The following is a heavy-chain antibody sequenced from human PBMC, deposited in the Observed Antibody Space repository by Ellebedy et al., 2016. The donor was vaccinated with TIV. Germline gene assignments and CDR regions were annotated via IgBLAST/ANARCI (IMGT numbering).Heavy chain of an antibody. D-gene: IGHD3-22*01. V-gene: IGHV3-7*01. CDR1: GFTFNTYW. J-gene: IGHJ5*02. CDR2: INQDGSDK. Sequence: GESLKISCAGSGFTFNTYWMSWVRQAPGKGLEWVATINQDGSDKYYVDSVKGRFTISRDNSKNSVYLQMNSLRAEDTAVYHCARKLYYYDTSEAGWFNPWGQGTLVSVSS. CDR3: ARKLYYYDTSEAGWFNP.